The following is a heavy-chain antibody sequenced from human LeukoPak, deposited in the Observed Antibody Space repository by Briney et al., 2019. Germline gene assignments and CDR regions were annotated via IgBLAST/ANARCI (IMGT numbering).Heavy chain of an antibody. Sequence: GASVKVSCKASGYTFTSYGISWVRQAPGQGLEWMGWIGGYNGNTNYAQKFQGRVTLTTDASTSTAYMELRSLRSDDTAGYYCARGAQGSWYALDVWGQGTTVTVS. J-gene: IGHJ6*02. D-gene: IGHD6-13*01. CDR2: IGGYNGNT. CDR1: GYTFTSYG. V-gene: IGHV1-18*01. CDR3: ARGAQGSWYALDV.